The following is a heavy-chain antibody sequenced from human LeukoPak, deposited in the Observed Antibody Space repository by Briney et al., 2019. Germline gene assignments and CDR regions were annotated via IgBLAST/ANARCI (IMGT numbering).Heavy chain of an antibody. CDR3: ASQLMTTADR. CDR1: GGSISSSSYY. Sequence: PSETLSLTCTVSGGSISSSSYYWGWIRQPPGKGLEWIGSIYYSGSTYYNPSLKSRVTISVDTSKNQFSLKLSSVTAADTAVYYCASQLMTTADRWGQGTLVTVSS. D-gene: IGHD4-17*01. J-gene: IGHJ4*02. V-gene: IGHV4-39*01. CDR2: IYYSGST.